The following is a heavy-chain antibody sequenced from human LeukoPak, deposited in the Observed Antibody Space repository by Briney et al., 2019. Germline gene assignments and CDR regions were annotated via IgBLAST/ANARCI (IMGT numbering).Heavy chain of an antibody. CDR1: GYTFTNYH. Sequence: GASVKLSCKASGYTFTNYHINWVRHASAQGLEWMTWINPDTGDKGYARKFQDRVTITTDTSISTAYMELSSLSSEDTAVYFCARTTSMTASGYDYWGQGTLVTVSS. D-gene: IGHD2-21*02. CDR2: INPDTGDK. J-gene: IGHJ4*02. CDR3: ARTTSMTASGYDY. V-gene: IGHV1-8*03.